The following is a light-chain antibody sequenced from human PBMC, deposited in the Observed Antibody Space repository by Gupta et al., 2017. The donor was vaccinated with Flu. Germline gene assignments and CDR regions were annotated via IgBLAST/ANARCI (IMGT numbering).Light chain of an antibody. CDR1: QNAYSD. J-gene: IGKJ4*01. V-gene: IGKV3-15*01. Sequence: PATLSVSPGERASLSVVSSQNAYSDLAWYQQRAGQAPRLLIYDASTRATGIPARVSGSGSGTEFTLTISSLQSEDFAIYFCQQDSSWPLTFGGGTKVEIK. CDR2: DAS. CDR3: QQDSSWPLT.